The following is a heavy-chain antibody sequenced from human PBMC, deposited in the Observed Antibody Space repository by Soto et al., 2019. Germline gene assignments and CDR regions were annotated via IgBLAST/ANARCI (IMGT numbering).Heavy chain of an antibody. CDR2: IYYSGST. CDR1: GGSISSGGYY. J-gene: IGHJ6*02. D-gene: IGHD6-13*01. Sequence: PSETLSLTCTVSGGSISSGGYYWIWIRHHPGKGLEWIGYIYYSGSTYYNPSLKSRVTISVDTSKNQFSLKLSSVTAADTAVYYCARDQYVAAAGTLYGMDVWGQGTTVTVSS. CDR3: ARDQYVAAAGTLYGMDV. V-gene: IGHV4-31*03.